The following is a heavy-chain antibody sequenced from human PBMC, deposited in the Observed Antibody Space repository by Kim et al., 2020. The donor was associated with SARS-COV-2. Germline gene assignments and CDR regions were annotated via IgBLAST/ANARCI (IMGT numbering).Heavy chain of an antibody. D-gene: IGHD2-21*02. CDR1: GFDFSGHT. V-gene: IGHV3-48*02. J-gene: IGHJ4*02. CDR3: ARDSCRGDCYSTFDF. Sequence: RGSLRLSCAASGFDFSGHTMHWVRQAPGKGLEWVSYITSSANDRFYTDSVKGRFTISRDNARRSLHLQMNGLTEEDTAVYFCARDSCRGDCYSTFDFWGQGILVTVSS. CDR2: ITSSANDR.